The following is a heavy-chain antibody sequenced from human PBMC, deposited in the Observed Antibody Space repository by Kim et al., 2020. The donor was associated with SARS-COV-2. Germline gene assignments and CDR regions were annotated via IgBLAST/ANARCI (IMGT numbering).Heavy chain of an antibody. J-gene: IGHJ1*01. V-gene: IGHV4-59*01. CDR3: ATSPVLLWFGGGFQH. CDR1: GGSISSYY. Sequence: SETLSLTCTVSGGSISSYYWSWIRQPPGKGLEWIGYIYYSGSTNYNPSLKSRVTISVDTSKNQFSLKLSSVTAADTAVYYCATSPVLLWFGGGFQHWGQGTLVTVSS. CDR2: IYYSGST. D-gene: IGHD3-10*01.